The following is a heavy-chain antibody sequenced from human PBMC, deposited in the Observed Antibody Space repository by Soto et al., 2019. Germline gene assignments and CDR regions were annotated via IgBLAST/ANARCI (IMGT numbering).Heavy chain of an antibody. CDR2: IYYSGAT. V-gene: IGHV4-30-4*01. CDR3: AREGTTGTTNWFDP. CDR1: GCSISSGDYY. D-gene: IGHD1-1*01. J-gene: IGHJ5*02. Sequence: SETLSLTCTVSGCSISSGDYYWSWIRQPPGKGLEWIGYIYYSGATYYNPSLKSRVTISVDTSKNQFSLKLTSVTAADTAVYYCAREGTTGTTNWFDPWGQGTLVTVSS.